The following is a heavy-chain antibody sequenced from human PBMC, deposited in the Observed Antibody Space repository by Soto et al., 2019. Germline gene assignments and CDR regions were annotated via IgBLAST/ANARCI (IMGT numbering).Heavy chain of an antibody. D-gene: IGHD4-4*01. CDR1: GYTFTGYY. J-gene: IGHJ4*02. V-gene: IGHV1-2*02. CDR3: ARDGQWALLRTTFDY. CDR2: INPNSGGT. Sequence: ASVKVSCKASGYTFTGYYMHWVRQAPGQGLEWMGWINPNSGGTNYAQKFQGRVTMTRDTSISTAYMELSRLRSDDTAMYYCARDGQWALLRTTFDYWGQGTLVTVTS.